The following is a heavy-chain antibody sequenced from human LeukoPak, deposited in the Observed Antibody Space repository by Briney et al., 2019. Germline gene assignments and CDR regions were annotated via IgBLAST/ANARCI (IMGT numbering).Heavy chain of an antibody. CDR1: GGSISTYY. J-gene: IGHJ3*02. V-gene: IGHV4-59*01. Sequence: PSETLSLTCTVSGGSISTYYWSWIWQPPGKGLEWIGYIHYSGATSYNPSLNSRVTVSVDTSKNQLSLKLNSVTAADTAVYYCAREYSAFEIWGPGTMVTVSS. CDR3: AREYSAFEI. D-gene: IGHD1-1*01. CDR2: IHYSGAT.